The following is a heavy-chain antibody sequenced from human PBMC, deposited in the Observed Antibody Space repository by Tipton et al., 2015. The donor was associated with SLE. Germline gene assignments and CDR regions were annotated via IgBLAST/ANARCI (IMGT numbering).Heavy chain of an antibody. CDR3: ATKSVVGTADF. CDR1: GFTFSNYG. CDR2: INEDGSDK. V-gene: IGHV3-7*01. Sequence: SLRLSCAASGFTFSNYGMSWVRQAPGKGLEWVGNINEDGSDKSYVDSVRGRFTISRDNAKNSLYLQMSSLRSEDTAVYYCATKSVVGTADFWGQGTLVTVSS. D-gene: IGHD6-19*01. J-gene: IGHJ4*02.